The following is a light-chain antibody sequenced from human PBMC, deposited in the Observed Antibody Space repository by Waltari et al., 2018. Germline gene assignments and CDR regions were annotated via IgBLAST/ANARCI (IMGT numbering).Light chain of an antibody. CDR1: QAISNA. CDR3: QQRNSYPLT. CDR2: TAS. Sequence: DIQMTQSPSSLSASVGDKVTITCRASQAISNALAWYQQKPGKAPKLLIYTASSLQSGVPSRFSGSGSGTDFTLIISSLQPEDFAVYYCQQRNSYPLTFGGGTKVEIK. J-gene: IGKJ4*01. V-gene: IGKV1-16*01.